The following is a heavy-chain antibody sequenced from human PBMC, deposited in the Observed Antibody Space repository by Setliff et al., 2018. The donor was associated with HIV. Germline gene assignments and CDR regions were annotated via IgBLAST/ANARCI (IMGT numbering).Heavy chain of an antibody. CDR1: GYTFTTYY. CDR3: ATQRAQGSAFDI. CDR2: INPSGGST. D-gene: IGHD3-10*01. J-gene: IGHJ3*02. Sequence: ASVKVSCKASGYTFTTYYIHWVRLAPGQGLEWMGIINPSGGSTSYAQKFQGRVTMTRDTSTSTVYVELSSLRSEDTAVYYCATQRAQGSAFDIWGQGTMVTVSS. V-gene: IGHV1-46*01.